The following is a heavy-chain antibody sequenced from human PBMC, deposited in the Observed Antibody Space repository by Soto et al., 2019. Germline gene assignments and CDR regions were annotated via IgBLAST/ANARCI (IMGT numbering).Heavy chain of an antibody. J-gene: IGHJ3*02. CDR1: GDSVSSNSSA. CDR2: TYYRSKWYN. V-gene: IGHV6-1*01. CDR3: ARVDWGALSAFDI. D-gene: IGHD7-27*01. Sequence: SQTLALACAISGDSVSSNSSACNFIRQSPSRGLEWLGRTYYRSKWYNDYAVSVKSRIAINPDTSKNQFSLQLNSVTPEDTAVYYCARVDWGALSAFDIWGQGTMVTVSS.